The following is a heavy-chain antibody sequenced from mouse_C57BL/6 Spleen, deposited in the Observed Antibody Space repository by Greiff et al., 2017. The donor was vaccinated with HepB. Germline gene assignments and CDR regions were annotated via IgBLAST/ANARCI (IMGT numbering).Heavy chain of an antibody. V-gene: IGHV2-6-1*01. J-gene: IGHJ4*01. Sequence: VKLVESGPGLVAPSQSLSITCAVSGFSLTSYGVHWVRQPPGKGLEWLVVIWSDGSTTYNSALKSRLSISKDNSKSQVFLKMNSLQTDDTAMYYCARQGGGSRTGAMDYWGQGTSVTVSS. CDR2: IWSDGST. CDR3: ARQGGGSRTGAMDY. CDR1: GFSLTSYG. D-gene: IGHD1-1*01.